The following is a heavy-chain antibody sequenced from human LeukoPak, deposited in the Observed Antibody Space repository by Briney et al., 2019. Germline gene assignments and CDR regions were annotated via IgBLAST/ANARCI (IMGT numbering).Heavy chain of an antibody. Sequence: PSETLSLTCTVSGGSISGYYWSWIRQPPGKGLEWIGHIYSSGGTKYNPSLKSRVTISVDTSKNQFSLKLSSVTAADTAVYYCARNYDSSGYTAFGYWGRGTLLTVSS. V-gene: IGHV4-59*01. J-gene: IGHJ4*02. CDR3: ARNYDSSGYTAFGY. D-gene: IGHD3-22*01. CDR1: GGSISGYY. CDR2: IYSSGGT.